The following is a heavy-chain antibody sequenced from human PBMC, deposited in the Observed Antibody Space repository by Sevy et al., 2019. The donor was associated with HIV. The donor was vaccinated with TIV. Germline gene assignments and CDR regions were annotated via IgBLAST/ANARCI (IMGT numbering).Heavy chain of an antibody. J-gene: IGHJ4*02. CDR3: ARGAAVAGHDY. CDR1: GGSISSGSYD. CDR2: IYTSGST. D-gene: IGHD6-19*01. Sequence: SETLSLTCTVSGGSISSGSYDWSWIRQPAGKGLEWIGRIYTSGSTNYNPSLKSRVTMSADTSKNQFSLKLSSVTAADTAVYYCARGAAVAGHDYWGQGTLVTVSS. V-gene: IGHV4-61*02.